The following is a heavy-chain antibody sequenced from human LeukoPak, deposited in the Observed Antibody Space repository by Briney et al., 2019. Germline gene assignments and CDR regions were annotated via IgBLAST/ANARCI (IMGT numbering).Heavy chain of an antibody. D-gene: IGHD3-22*01. CDR3: ARAHYYDSSGLDF. CDR1: GFTFSSYD. J-gene: IGHJ4*02. Sequence: GGSLRLSCAAFGFTFSSYDMNWVRQAPGKGLEWVSYISSSGSTIYYADSVKGRFTISRDNAKNSLYLQMNSLRAEDTAVYYCARAHYYDSSGLDFWGQGTLVTVSS. CDR2: ISSSGSTI. V-gene: IGHV3-48*03.